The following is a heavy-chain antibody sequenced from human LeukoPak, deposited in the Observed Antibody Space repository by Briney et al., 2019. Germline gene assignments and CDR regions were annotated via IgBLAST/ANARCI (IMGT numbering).Heavy chain of an antibody. CDR1: GFTFSSYA. CDR3: AKSGDYGYWYFDL. CDR2: ISGSGGST. Sequence: GGSLRLSCAASGFTFSSYAMSWVRQAPGKGLEWVSAISGSGGSTYYADSVKGRFTISRDNSKNTLYLQMNSLRAEDTAVYYRAKSGDYGYWYFDLWGRGTAVTVSS. D-gene: IGHD4-17*01. J-gene: IGHJ2*01. V-gene: IGHV3-23*01.